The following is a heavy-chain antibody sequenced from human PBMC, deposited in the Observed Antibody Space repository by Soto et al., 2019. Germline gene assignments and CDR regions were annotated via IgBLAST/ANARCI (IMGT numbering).Heavy chain of an antibody. V-gene: IGHV3-23*01. D-gene: IGHD3-3*01. CDR3: ANALEWLLPFDY. J-gene: IGHJ4*02. CDR1: GFTFSSYA. Sequence: GGSLRLSCTASGFTFSSYAMSWVRQAPGKGLEWVSAISGSGGSTYYADSVKGRFTISRDNSKNTLYLQMNSLRAEDTAVYYCANALEWLLPFDYWGQGTLVTVSS. CDR2: ISGSGGST.